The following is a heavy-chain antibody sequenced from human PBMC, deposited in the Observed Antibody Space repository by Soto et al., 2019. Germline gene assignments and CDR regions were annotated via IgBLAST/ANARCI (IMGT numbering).Heavy chain of an antibody. D-gene: IGHD6-13*01. CDR2: ISAYNGNT. CDR1: GYTFTRYG. J-gene: IGHJ4*02. Sequence: QVQLVPSGAEVKKPGASVKVSCKASGYTFTRYGISWVRQAPGQGLEWMGWISAYNGNTNYAQKLQGRVTMTTDTSTSTAYMEWRSLRSDDTAVYYFAGDLADGTCDYWGQGTLVTVSS. V-gene: IGHV1-18*01. CDR3: AGDLADGTCDY.